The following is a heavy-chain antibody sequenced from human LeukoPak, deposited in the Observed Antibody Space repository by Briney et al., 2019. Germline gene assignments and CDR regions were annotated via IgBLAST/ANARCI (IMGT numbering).Heavy chain of an antibody. Sequence: ASVKVSCTASGYIFTSNAMHWVRQAPGQRLEWMGWINAGNGKTKYSQNFQGRVTITRDTSASTAYMELSSLRSEDTAVYFCASSLAGISSGWHYFDYWGQGALVTVSS. CDR3: ASSLAGISSGWHYFDY. D-gene: IGHD6-19*01. CDR2: INAGNGKT. CDR1: GYIFTSNA. J-gene: IGHJ4*02. V-gene: IGHV1-3*01.